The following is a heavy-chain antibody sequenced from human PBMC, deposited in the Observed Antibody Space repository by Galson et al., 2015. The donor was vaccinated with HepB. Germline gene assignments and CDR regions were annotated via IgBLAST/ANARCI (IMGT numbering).Heavy chain of an antibody. J-gene: IGHJ6*02. D-gene: IGHD6-19*01. CDR1: GGTFSSYA. CDR3: ARVGLGPYYYYYYGMDV. Sequence: SVKVSCKASGGTFSSYAISWVRQAPGQGLEWMGGIIPIFGTANYAQKFQGRVTITADESTSTAYMELSSLRSEDTAVYYCARVGLGPYYYYYYGMDVWGQGTTVTVSS. V-gene: IGHV1-69*13. CDR2: IIPIFGTA.